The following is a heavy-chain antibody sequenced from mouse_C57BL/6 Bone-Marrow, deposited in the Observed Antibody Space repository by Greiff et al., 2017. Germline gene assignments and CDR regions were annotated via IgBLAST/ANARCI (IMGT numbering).Heavy chain of an antibody. Sequence: EVKLMASGGGLVKPGGSLKLSCAASGFTFSSYAMSWVRQTPEKRLEWVATISDGGSYLYYPDNVKGRFTFSRDNAKNNLYLQMSQLKSEDTAMYYCARDRDYYGSSYDWYGDVWGTGTTVTVSS. CDR1: GFTFSSYA. CDR3: ARDRDYYGSSYDWYGDV. CDR2: ISDGGSYL. J-gene: IGHJ1*03. V-gene: IGHV5-4*03. D-gene: IGHD1-1*01.